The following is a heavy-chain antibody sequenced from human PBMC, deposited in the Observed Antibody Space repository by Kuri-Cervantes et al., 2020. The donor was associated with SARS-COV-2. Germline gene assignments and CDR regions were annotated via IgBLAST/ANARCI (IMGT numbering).Heavy chain of an antibody. D-gene: IGHD5-12*01. CDR2: INHSGST. CDR3: ARLIGYSGYDYSFGYFDY. CDR1: GGSFSGYY. Sequence: GSLRLSCAVYGGSFSGYYWSWIRQPLGKGLEWIGEINHSGSTNYNPSLKSRVTISVDTSENQFSLKLSSVTAADTAVYYCARLIGYSGYDYSFGYFDYWGQGTLVTVSS. V-gene: IGHV4-34*01. J-gene: IGHJ4*02.